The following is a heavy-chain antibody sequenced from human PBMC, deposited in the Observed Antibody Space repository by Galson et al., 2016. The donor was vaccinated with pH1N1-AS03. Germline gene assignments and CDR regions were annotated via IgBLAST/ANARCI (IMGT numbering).Heavy chain of an antibody. V-gene: IGHV3-9*01. Sequence: SLRLSCAGSGFTFDAYAMHWVRQAPGKGLEWDSGIDWNSGTIGYTDSVKGRFFISRDNAKNTVYLQMNSLRVEDTAVYYCARQDSSGYFHALDMWGQGTMVTVSS. D-gene: IGHD3-22*01. CDR2: IDWNSGTI. J-gene: IGHJ3*02. CDR1: GFTFDAYA. CDR3: ARQDSSGYFHALDM.